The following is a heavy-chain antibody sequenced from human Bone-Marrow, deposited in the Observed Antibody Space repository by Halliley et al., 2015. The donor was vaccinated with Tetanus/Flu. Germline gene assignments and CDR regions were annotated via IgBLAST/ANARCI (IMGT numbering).Heavy chain of an antibody. CDR3: AAPGLGFFDY. Sequence: QLVQSGAEVKKPGASVKVACKASGNTLTNNFMHWVRQAPGQGLEWMGIINPSGNKTTYAQKFQGRLTMTRVTSTRTVYMEPSNLRSEDTAVYYCAAPGLGFFDYWGQGTLVTVSP. CDR2: INPSGNKT. V-gene: IGHV1-46*01. CDR1: GNTLTNNF. J-gene: IGHJ4*02. D-gene: IGHD6-19*01.